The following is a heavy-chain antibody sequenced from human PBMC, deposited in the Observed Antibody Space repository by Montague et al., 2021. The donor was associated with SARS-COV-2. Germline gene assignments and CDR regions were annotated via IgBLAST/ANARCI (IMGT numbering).Heavy chain of an antibody. Sequence: SVKVSCKASGYTFISYGISWVRQAPGQGLEWMGWISAYNGNTNYAQKLQGRVTMTTDTSTSTAYMELRSLRSDDTAVYYCARGFDCGDYHDAFDIWGQGTMVTVSS. D-gene: IGHD4-17*01. J-gene: IGHJ3*02. V-gene: IGHV1-18*04. CDR1: GYTFISYG. CDR3: ARGFDCGDYHDAFDI. CDR2: ISAYNGNT.